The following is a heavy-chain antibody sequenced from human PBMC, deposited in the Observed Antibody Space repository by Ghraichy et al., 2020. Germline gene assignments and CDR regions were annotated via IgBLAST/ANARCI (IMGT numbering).Heavy chain of an antibody. V-gene: IGHV4-59*08. D-gene: IGHD2-2*01. CDR3: SCSEGLGYFDY. Sequence: SETLSLTCTVSGGSISSYYWSWIRQPPGKGLEWIGYIYCSGSTNYNPSLKSRVTISVDTSKNQFSLKLSSVTAADTAVYYCSCSEGLGYFDYWGQGTLVTVSS. CDR1: GGSISSYY. J-gene: IGHJ4*02. CDR2: IYCSGST.